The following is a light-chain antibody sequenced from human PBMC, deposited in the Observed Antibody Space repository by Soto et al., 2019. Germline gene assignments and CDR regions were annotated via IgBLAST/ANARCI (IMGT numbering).Light chain of an antibody. J-gene: IGLJ3*02. CDR2: SNN. CDR1: SSNIGSNT. Sequence: QSVLTQPPSASGTPGQRVTISCSGSSSNIGSNTVNWYQQLPGTAPKLLIYSNNQRPSGVHDRFSGSKSGTSASLAISGLQSGDEADYYCAAWDDSLNGWVFGGGTKLTVL. CDR3: AAWDDSLNGWV. V-gene: IGLV1-44*01.